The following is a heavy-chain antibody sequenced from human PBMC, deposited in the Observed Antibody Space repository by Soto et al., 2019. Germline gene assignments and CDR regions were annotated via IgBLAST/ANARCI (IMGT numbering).Heavy chain of an antibody. CDR1: GFTFSSYW. J-gene: IGHJ3*01. CDR3: ARDQLYYNDISGRPLNAFDV. Sequence: PGGSLRLSCAASGFTFSSYWMHWVRQAPGRGLVWVSHINSDGSTTTYADSVEGRFTISRDNAKNTLYLQMNSLRAEDTAVYYCARDQLYYNDISGRPLNAFDVWGQGTMVTVSS. CDR2: INSDGSTT. D-gene: IGHD3-22*01. V-gene: IGHV3-74*01.